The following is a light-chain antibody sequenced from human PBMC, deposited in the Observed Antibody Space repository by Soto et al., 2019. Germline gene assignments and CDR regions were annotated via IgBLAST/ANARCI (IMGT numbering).Light chain of an antibody. CDR2: AAS. J-gene: IGKJ1*01. V-gene: IGKV1-27*01. CDR3: QKYNSAPWT. CDR1: QGIGTY. Sequence: DIQMTQSPSSLSASVGDRVTITCRASQGIGTYLAWYQQKPGKVPKLLIYAASTLQSGVPSRFSGSGSGTDFTLTISSLQPEDVATYYCQKYNSAPWTFVQGTKVEIK.